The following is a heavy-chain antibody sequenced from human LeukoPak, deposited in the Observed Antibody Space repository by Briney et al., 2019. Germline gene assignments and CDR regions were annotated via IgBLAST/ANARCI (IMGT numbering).Heavy chain of an antibody. CDR3: ARDAQHSGTFAGPGY. CDR2: ISAYNGNT. CDR1: GYTFTSYG. V-gene: IGHV1-18*01. D-gene: IGHD1-26*01. Sequence: ASVKVSCKASGYTFTSYGISWVRQAPGQGLEWMGWISAYNGNTNYAQKLQGRVTMTTDTSTSTAYMELRSLRSDDTAVYYCARDAQHSGTFAGPGYWGQGTQVTVSS. J-gene: IGHJ4*02.